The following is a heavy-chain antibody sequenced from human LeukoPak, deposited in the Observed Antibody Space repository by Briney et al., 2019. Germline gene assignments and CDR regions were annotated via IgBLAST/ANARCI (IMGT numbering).Heavy chain of an antibody. CDR3: VQSNYVWGSYRSTPFDY. CDR2: ISGSGGST. Sequence: PGGSLRLSCAASGFTFSSYGMSWVRQAPGKGLEWVSAISGSGGSTYYADSVKGRFTISRDNSKNTLYPQMNSLRAEDTAVYYCVQSNYVWGSYRSTPFDYWGQGTLVTVSS. J-gene: IGHJ4*02. V-gene: IGHV3-23*01. CDR1: GFTFSSYG. D-gene: IGHD3-16*02.